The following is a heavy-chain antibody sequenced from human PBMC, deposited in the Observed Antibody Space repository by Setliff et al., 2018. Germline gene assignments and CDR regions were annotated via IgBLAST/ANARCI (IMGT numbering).Heavy chain of an antibody. J-gene: IGHJ3*02. CDR3: ARDVFPYHYEGAFDI. CDR1: GYTFTSYD. D-gene: IGHD3-22*01. Sequence: GASVKVSCKASGYTFTSYDINWVRQATGQGLEWMGWMNPNSGNTGYAQKFQGRVTITRNTSISTAYMELSSLSSEDTAVYYCARDVFPYHYEGAFDIWGQGTMVTVSS. CDR2: MNPNSGNT. V-gene: IGHV1-8*03.